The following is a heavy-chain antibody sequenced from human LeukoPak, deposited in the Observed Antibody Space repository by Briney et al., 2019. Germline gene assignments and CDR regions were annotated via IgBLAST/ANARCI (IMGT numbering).Heavy chain of an antibody. V-gene: IGHV3-53*04. D-gene: IGHD5-18*01. Sequence: GGSLRLSCAASGFTVSSNYMSWVRQAPGKGLEWVSVIYSGGSTYYADSVKGRFTISRHNSKNTLYLQMNSLRAEDTAVYYCACSHIAMAHDAFDIWGQGTMVTVSS. J-gene: IGHJ3*02. CDR1: GFTVSSNY. CDR2: IYSGGST. CDR3: ACSHIAMAHDAFDI.